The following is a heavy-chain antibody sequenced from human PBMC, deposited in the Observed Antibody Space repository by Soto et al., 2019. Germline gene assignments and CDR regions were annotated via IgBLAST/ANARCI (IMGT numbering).Heavy chain of an antibody. D-gene: IGHD5-12*01. CDR2: IVASGGIT. CDR3: AKNSAATIRVGYDY. Sequence: EVQLLESGGGLAQPGGSLRLSCAASGFTFSSYPMSWVRQAPGQGLEWVSGIVASGGITYYADSVKGRFTIFRDNTKNTLFLQMNSLRAEDTAVYYCAKNSAATIRVGYDYWGQGTLVTVSS. CDR1: GFTFSSYP. V-gene: IGHV3-23*01. J-gene: IGHJ4*02.